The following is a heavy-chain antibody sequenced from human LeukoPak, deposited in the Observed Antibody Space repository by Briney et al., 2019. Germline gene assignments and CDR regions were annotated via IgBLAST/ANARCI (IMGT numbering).Heavy chain of an antibody. CDR1: GGSISIYY. V-gene: IGHV4-59*12. CDR2: IYYSGST. Sequence: PSETLSLTCTVSGGSISIYYWSWIRQPPGKGLEWIGYIYYSGSTNHNPSLKSRVTISVDTSKNQFSLKLSSVTAADTAVYYCARGPHALYDYWGQGTLVTVSS. D-gene: IGHD3-16*01. CDR3: ARGPHALYDY. J-gene: IGHJ4*02.